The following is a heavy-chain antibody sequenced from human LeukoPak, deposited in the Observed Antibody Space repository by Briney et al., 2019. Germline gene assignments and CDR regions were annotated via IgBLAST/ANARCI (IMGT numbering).Heavy chain of an antibody. CDR3: ARGKKRITIFGVGTHSNVAFDI. CDR1: GGSISSYY. J-gene: IGHJ3*02. V-gene: IGHV4-4*07. Sequence: PSETLSLTCTVSGGSISSYYWSWIRQPAGKGLEWIGRIYTSGSTNYNPSLKSRVTISVDTSKNQFSPKLSSVTAADTAVYYCARGKKRITIFGVGTHSNVAFDIWGQGTMVTVSS. D-gene: IGHD3-3*01. CDR2: IYTSGST.